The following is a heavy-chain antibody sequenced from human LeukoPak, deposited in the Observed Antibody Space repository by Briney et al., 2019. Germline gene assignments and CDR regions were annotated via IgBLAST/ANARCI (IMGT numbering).Heavy chain of an antibody. CDR3: AWHYFDY. Sequence: GGSLRLSCAASGFTFSNAWTSWVRQAPGKGLEWVGRIKSKSDGGTIDYAAPVKGRFTMSRDDSKNTLYLQMNSLETEDTAVYYCAWHYFDYWGQGTLVTVSA. V-gene: IGHV3-15*01. CDR2: IKSKSDGGTI. CDR1: GFTFSNAW. J-gene: IGHJ4*02.